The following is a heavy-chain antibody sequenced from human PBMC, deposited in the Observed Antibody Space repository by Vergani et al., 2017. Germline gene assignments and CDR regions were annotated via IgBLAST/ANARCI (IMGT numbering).Heavy chain of an antibody. D-gene: IGHD2-15*01. Sequence: EVQLVESGGGLVQPGGSLRLSGAASGLTVSSNYMSWVRQAPGKGLEWVSVIYSGGSTYSADSVKGRFTISRDNSKNTLYLQMNSLRAEDTAVYYCARVGYCSGGSCDYYYYYGMDVWGQGTTVTVSS. J-gene: IGHJ6*02. CDR3: ARVGYCSGGSCDYYYYYGMDV. V-gene: IGHV3-66*02. CDR2: IYSGGST. CDR1: GLTVSSNY.